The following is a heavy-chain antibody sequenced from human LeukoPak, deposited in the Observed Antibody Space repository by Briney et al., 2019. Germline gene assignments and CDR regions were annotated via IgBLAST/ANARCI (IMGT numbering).Heavy chain of an antibody. CDR2: IYTSGST. CDR3: ARHCLDYGGNFDAFDI. J-gene: IGHJ3*02. CDR1: GGSISSYY. Sequence: SETLSLTCTVSGGSISSYYWSWIRQPAGKGLEWIGRIYTSGSTNYNPSLKSRVTISVDTSKNQFSLKLSSVTAADTAVYYCARHCLDYGGNFDAFDIWGQGTMVTVSS. D-gene: IGHD4-23*01. V-gene: IGHV4-4*07.